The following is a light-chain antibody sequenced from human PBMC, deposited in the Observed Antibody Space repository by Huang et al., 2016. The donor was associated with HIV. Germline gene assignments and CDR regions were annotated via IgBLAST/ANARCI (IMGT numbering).Light chain of an antibody. CDR2: GAS. Sequence: EIVLTQSPDTLSLSPGERATLSCRASQSVSKYLAWYQHKPCQSPRLLIYGASNRAAGIPARFSGSGSGTDFTLSISNLEPEDFAVYYCQQRDNWPPIYTFGQGTKLEIK. J-gene: IGKJ2*01. CDR1: QSVSKY. CDR3: QQRDNWPPIYT. V-gene: IGKV3-11*01.